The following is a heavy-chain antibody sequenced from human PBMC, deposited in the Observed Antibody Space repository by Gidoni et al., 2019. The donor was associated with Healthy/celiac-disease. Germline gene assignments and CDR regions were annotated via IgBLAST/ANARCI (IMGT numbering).Heavy chain of an antibody. Sequence: QVTLKESGPALVKPTHTLTLPCTFSGFSLSTSGMRVSWIRQPPGKALEWLARIDWDDDKFYSTSLKTRLTISKDTSKNQVVLTMTNMDPVDTATYYCARISSAYGGGTYYFDYWGQGTLVTVSS. J-gene: IGHJ4*02. CDR2: IDWDDDK. CDR1: GFSLSTSGMR. V-gene: IGHV2-70*04. CDR3: ARISSAYGGGTYYFDY. D-gene: IGHD3-16*01.